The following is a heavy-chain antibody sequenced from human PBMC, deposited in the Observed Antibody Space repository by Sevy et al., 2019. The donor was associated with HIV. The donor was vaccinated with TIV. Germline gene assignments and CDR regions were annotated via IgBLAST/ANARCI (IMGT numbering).Heavy chain of an antibody. CDR1: GFTFSSYG. Sequence: GGSLRLSCAASGFTFSSYGMHWVRQAPGKGLEWVAVISYDGSNKYYADSVKGRFNISRENSKNTLYLQMNSLRAEDTAVYYCAKVERGIAAAGSSKGGDHLNFYYFDYWGQGTLVTVSS. CDR3: AKVERGIAAAGSSKGGDHLNFYYFDY. J-gene: IGHJ4*02. D-gene: IGHD6-13*01. CDR2: ISYDGSNK. V-gene: IGHV3-30*18.